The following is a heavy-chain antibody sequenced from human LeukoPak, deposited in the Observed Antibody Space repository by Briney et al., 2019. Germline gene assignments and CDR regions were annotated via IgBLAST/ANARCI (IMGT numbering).Heavy chain of an antibody. Sequence: GASVKVSCKASGYTFTSYYMHWLRQAPGQGLEWMGIINPSGGSTSYAQKFQGRVTMTRDTSTSTVYMELSSLRSEDTAVYYCAREGGGVVVVAATRTWFDPWGQGTLVTVSS. J-gene: IGHJ5*02. CDR1: GYTFTSYY. CDR2: INPSGGST. CDR3: AREGGGVVVVAATRTWFDP. D-gene: IGHD2-15*01. V-gene: IGHV1-46*01.